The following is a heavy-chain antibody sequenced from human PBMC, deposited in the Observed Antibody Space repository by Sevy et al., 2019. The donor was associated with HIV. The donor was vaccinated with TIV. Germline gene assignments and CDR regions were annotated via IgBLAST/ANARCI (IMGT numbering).Heavy chain of an antibody. V-gene: IGHV3-53*05. D-gene: IGHD1-1*01. J-gene: IGHJ1*01. Sequence: GGSLRLSCAVSGFTLTNEFFSWVRQAPGKGLEWVAVVYSGGATYYADSVKGRFTISRDNSKNSLFLQMNSLRAEDTAVYYCALERLFSNVAEYFQNWGQGAPVTVSS. CDR1: GFTLTNEF. CDR3: ALERLFSNVAEYFQN. CDR2: VYSGGAT.